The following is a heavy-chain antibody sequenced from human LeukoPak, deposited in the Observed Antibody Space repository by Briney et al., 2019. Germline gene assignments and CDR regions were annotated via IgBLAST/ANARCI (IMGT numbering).Heavy chain of an antibody. CDR1: GFTFSSYS. Sequence: PGGSLRLSCAASGFTFSSYSMNWVRQSPGKGLEWVSYISSSSNTIYYTDSVKGRLTISRDNTRNSLYLQMNSLRADDTATYYCTRDDFSGSYCDWGQGTLVTVSS. CDR3: TRDDFSGSYCD. D-gene: IGHD1-26*01. J-gene: IGHJ4*02. V-gene: IGHV3-48*01. CDR2: ISSSSNTI.